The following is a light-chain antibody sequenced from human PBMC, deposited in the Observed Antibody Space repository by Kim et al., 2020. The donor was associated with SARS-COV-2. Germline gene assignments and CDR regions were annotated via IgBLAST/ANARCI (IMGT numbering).Light chain of an antibody. V-gene: IGKV3-11*01. CDR1: PSVSNY. CDR2: DAS. CDR3: QQRNNWPPVT. J-gene: IGKJ4*01. Sequence: SPEERATLSSRASPSVSNYLAWYQQRPGQAPRLLIYDASTRATGIPARFSGSGSGTDFTLTISSLEPEDFAVYYCQQRNNWPPVTFGGGTKVEIK.